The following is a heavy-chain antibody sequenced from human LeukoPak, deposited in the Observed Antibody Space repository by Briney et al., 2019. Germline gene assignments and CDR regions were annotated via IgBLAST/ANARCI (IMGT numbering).Heavy chain of an antibody. V-gene: IGHV3-21*04. CDR2: IGSSSSYI. Sequence: GGSLRLSCAASGFTFSSYSMNWVRQAPGKGLEWVSSIGSSSSYIYYADSVKGRFTISRDNSKNTLYLQMNSLRAEDTAVYYCAKDLPVDYYDSSGYYRDDAFDIWGQGTMVTVSS. D-gene: IGHD3-22*01. CDR3: AKDLPVDYYDSSGYYRDDAFDI. J-gene: IGHJ3*02. CDR1: GFTFSSYS.